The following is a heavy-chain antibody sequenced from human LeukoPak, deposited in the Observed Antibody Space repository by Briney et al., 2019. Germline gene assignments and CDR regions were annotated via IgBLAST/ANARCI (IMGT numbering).Heavy chain of an antibody. D-gene: IGHD1-26*01. J-gene: IGHJ3*02. CDR1: GGSISSNMW. Sequence: LSETLSLTCSVSGGSISSNMWWSWVRQTPGKGLEWIGEIYHSGSTNYNPSLKSRVTISLDKSKNQFSLKLSSVTAADTAVYYCARDSSIVGTTGAFDIWGQGTMVIVSS. V-gene: IGHV4-4*02. CDR3: ARDSSIVGTTGAFDI. CDR2: IYHSGST.